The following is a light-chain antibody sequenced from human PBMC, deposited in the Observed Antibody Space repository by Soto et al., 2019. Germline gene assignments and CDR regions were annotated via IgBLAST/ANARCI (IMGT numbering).Light chain of an antibody. Sequence: QSALTQPPSVSGAPGQRVTISCTGSTSNIGAGYGIQWYQLFPGTAPKLLIDGNNNRPSGVPDRFSASQSGTSASLAITGLQAEDEADYYCQSYDNTLSGPVFGGGTQLTVL. CDR2: GNN. CDR1: TSNIGAGYG. CDR3: QSYDNTLSGPV. V-gene: IGLV1-40*01. J-gene: IGLJ2*01.